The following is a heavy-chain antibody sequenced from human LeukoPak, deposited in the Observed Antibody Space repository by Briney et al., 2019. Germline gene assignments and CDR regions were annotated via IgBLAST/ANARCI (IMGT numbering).Heavy chain of an antibody. V-gene: IGHV3-43*01. CDR2: ISWDGGST. CDR3: AKDMPYSSGWYGPSDY. J-gene: IGHJ4*02. CDR1: GFTFRDFS. Sequence: GGSLRLSCAASGFTFRDFSMHWVRQAPGKGLEWVSLISWDGGSTYYADSVKGRFTISRDNSKNSLYLQMNSLRTVDTALYYCAKDMPYSSGWYGPSDYWGQGTLVTVSS. D-gene: IGHD6-19*01.